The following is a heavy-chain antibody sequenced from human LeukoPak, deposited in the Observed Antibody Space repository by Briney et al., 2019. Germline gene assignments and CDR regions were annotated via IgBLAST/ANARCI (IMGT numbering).Heavy chain of an antibody. V-gene: IGHV3-7*01. D-gene: IGHD6-13*01. CDR2: IKEDGTKK. J-gene: IGHJ5*02. Sequence: GGSLRLSYAASGFTFNTFWMSWVRQTPGKGLEWVANIKEDGTKKYYVDSVKGRFTISRDNAENSLYLQMNSLRAEDTAVYYCARDAAGYDHWGQGTLVTVSS. CDR3: ARDAAGYDH. CDR1: GFTFNTFW.